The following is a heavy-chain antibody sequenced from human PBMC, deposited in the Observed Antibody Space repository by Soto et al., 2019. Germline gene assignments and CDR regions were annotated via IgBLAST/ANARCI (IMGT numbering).Heavy chain of an antibody. D-gene: IGHD3-3*01. V-gene: IGHV3-23*01. CDR1: GVTFSSYV. Sequence: PGGSLRLSCAASGVTFSSYVMSWVRQAPGKGLEWVTPISGSGSGTYYADSVKGRFTISRDNSKNTLYVQMNSLRAEDTAVYYCMKGRRGYDLDYCGQGILVTVSS. CDR3: MKGRRGYDLDY. CDR2: ISGSGSGT. J-gene: IGHJ4*02.